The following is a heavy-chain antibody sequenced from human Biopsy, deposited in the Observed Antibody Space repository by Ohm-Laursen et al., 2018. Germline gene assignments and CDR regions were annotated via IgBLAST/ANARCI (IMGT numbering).Heavy chain of an antibody. V-gene: IGHV4-59*08. CDR2: IYYTGST. CDR3: ARHAPSYSGSYWRYFDL. CDR1: GGSISSYY. J-gene: IGHJ2*01. D-gene: IGHD1-26*01. Sequence: TLSLTCTVSGGSISSYYWMWIRQPPGKGLEWIGYIYYTGSTNYNPSLKSRVTISVDTSMNHLSLRLTSVTAADTAVYYCARHAPSYSGSYWRYFDLWGRGTLVTVSS.